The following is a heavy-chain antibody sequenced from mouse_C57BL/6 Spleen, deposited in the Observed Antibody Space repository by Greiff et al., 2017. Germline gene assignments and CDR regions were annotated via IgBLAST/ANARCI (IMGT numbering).Heavy chain of an antibody. V-gene: IGHV1-76*01. J-gene: IGHJ4*01. CDR3: ARLEGDYDGPGPLMDY. CDR2: IYPGSGNT. D-gene: IGHD2-4*01. Sequence: VQLQESGAELVRPGASVKLSCKASGYTFTDYYINWVKQRPGQGLEWIARIYPGSGNTYYNEKFKGKATLTAEKSSSTAYMQLSSLTSEDSAVYFCARLEGDYDGPGPLMDYWGQGTSVTVSS. CDR1: GYTFTDYY.